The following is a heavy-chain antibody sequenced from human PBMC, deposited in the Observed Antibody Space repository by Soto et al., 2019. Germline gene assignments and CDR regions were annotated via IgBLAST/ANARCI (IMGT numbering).Heavy chain of an antibody. J-gene: IGHJ6*02. V-gene: IGHV4-59*08. CDR2: LYNTGST. D-gene: IGHD6-13*01. CDR1: GASISRYY. Sequence: PSETLSLTCTVSGASISRYYWSWIRQSPGKGLEWIGYLYNTGSTIYNPSLKSRVTISVDTPKNQFSLRLSSVTAADTAVYYCARKVPAGAASYYNGMDVWGQGTTVTVSS. CDR3: ARKVPAGAASYYNGMDV.